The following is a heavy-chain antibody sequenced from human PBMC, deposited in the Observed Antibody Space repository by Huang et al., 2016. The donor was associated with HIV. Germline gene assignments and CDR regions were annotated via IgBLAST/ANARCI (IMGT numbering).Heavy chain of an antibody. CDR2: VSGDNSYT. D-gene: IGHD6-19*01. J-gene: IGHJ4*02. V-gene: IGHV1-18*04. CDR3: ARRVGSGWYGEIDY. Sequence: QVQLLQSGAEVKKPGASVKISCNPSGYNFQTHAVSWVRQPPGQGLGWMVWVSGDNSYTHYSQRLQGSVTITTDTSTNAVYMELRSLGSDATAVYYCARRVGSGWYGEIDYWGQGTLVTVSS. CDR1: GYNFQTHA.